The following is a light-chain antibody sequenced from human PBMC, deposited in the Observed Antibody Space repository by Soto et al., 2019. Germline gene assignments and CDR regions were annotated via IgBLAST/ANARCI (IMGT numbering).Light chain of an antibody. Sequence: QSVLTQPPSVSGAPGQTITISCTGSSSNIGADFGVHWYQQLPGAAPKLVIFVNTNRPSGVPDRFSGYKSGTSASLAITGLQAEDEADYYCQSYDRSLSGWVFGTGTQLTVL. CDR2: VNT. CDR1: SSNIGADFG. J-gene: IGLJ3*02. V-gene: IGLV1-40*01. CDR3: QSYDRSLSGWV.